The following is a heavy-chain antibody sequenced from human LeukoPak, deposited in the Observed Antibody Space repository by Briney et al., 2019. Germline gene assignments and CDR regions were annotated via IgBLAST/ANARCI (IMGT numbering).Heavy chain of an antibody. D-gene: IGHD3-16*01. V-gene: IGHV4-34*01. Sequence: SETLSLTCAVYGGSFSGYYWSWIRQPPGKGLEWIGEINHSGSTNYNPSLKSRGTISVDTSKNKSSLNLSSVTAADTAVYYCARAVRGDYFDYWGQGTLVTVSS. CDR1: GGSFSGYY. J-gene: IGHJ4*02. CDR2: INHSGST. CDR3: ARAVRGDYFDY.